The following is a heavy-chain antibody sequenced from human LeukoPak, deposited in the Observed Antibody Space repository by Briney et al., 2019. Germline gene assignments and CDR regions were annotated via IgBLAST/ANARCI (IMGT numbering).Heavy chain of an antibody. D-gene: IGHD3-10*01. J-gene: IGHJ6*03. Sequence: APVKVSCKASGYTFTSYCIHWVRQAPGQGLEWMGLINPSGGSTNYAQKFQGRVTMTRDTSTSTVYMELSSLRSDDTAVYYCARGPRITMVRGGQWYYYMDVWGKGTTVTISS. CDR2: INPSGGST. CDR1: GYTFTSYC. CDR3: ARGPRITMVRGGQWYYYMDV. V-gene: IGHV1-46*01.